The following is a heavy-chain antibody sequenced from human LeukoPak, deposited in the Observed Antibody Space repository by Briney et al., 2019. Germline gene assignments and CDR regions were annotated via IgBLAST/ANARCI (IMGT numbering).Heavy chain of an antibody. Sequence: ASVKVSCKVSGYSLTEFSMHWVRQAPGKGLEWMGGFDPEDGETVYAQKFQGRVTMTEDTSTDTAYMELSSLRSEDTAVYYCATRRGSTYYYDSSGYSFDYWGQGTLVTVSS. CDR2: FDPEDGET. CDR1: GYSLTEFS. J-gene: IGHJ4*02. V-gene: IGHV1-24*01. CDR3: ATRRGSTYYYDSSGYSFDY. D-gene: IGHD3-22*01.